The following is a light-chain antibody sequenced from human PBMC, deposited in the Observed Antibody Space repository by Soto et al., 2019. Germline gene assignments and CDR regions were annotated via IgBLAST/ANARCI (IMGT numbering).Light chain of an antibody. CDR2: HAS. V-gene: IGKV1-5*01. Sequence: DIQLTQSPSTLSASVGDRVTITCRASQSVTDWLAWYQQHQGKAPKLLIYHASSLQSGVPSRFIGSGSGTDFSLTISSLHPDYFATYYCQPYYRFCTFGQGTKVDIK. CDR1: QSVTDW. CDR3: QPYYRFCT. J-gene: IGKJ2*02.